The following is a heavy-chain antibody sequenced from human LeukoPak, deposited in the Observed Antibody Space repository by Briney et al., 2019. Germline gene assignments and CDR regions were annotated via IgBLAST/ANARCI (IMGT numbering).Heavy chain of an antibody. CDR3: ARASIAAGGRNSLFDY. CDR1: GFIVSSNY. J-gene: IGHJ4*02. V-gene: IGHV3-53*01. Sequence: PGGSLRLSCAASGFIVSSNYMSWVRQAPGKGLEWVSVIYSGGSTYYADSVKGRFTISRDNSKNTLYLQMNSLRAEDTAVYYCARASIAAGGRNSLFDYWGQGTLVTVSS. CDR2: IYSGGST. D-gene: IGHD6-13*01.